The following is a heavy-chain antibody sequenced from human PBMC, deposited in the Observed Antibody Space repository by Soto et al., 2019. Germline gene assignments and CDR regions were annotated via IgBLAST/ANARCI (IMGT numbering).Heavy chain of an antibody. D-gene: IGHD2-2*01. CDR2: IKHSGST. V-gene: IGHV4-34*01. Sequence: QVQLQQWGAGLLKPSETLSLTCAVYGGSFRGYYWSWIRQPPGKGLEWIGEIKHSGSTNYNPSLKNRVTITVHKATNHFPLKLCSVTAAATAVYYWASLTRRYCSSASCSSYYYYMDVWGKGTPVTVSS. CDR3: ASLTRRYCSSASCSSYYYYMDV. CDR1: GGSFRGYY. J-gene: IGHJ6*03.